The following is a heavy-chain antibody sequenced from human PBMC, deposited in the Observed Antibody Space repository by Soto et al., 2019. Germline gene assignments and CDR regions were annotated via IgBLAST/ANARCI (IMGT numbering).Heavy chain of an antibody. CDR1: GGSISSSSYY. J-gene: IGHJ3*02. Sequence: QLQLQESGPGLVKPSETLSLTCTVSGGSISSSSYYWGWIRQPPGKGLEWIGSIYYSGSTYYNPSLRSRVTIPVDTAKNQFSLKLSCVTAGDTAVYYCARHLLLTSKTYYYGSGRKGAFDIWVQGTMVTVSS. CDR2: IYYSGST. V-gene: IGHV4-39*01. CDR3: ARHLLLTSKTYYYGSGRKGAFDI. D-gene: IGHD3-10*01.